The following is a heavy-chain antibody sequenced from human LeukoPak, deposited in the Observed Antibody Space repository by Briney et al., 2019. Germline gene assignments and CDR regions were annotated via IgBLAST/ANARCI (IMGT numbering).Heavy chain of an antibody. CDR1: GFTFDDYG. CDR2: IKQDGSEK. CDR3: ARDRHRYDFWSGYPLGPFDI. V-gene: IGHV3-7*01. Sequence: PGGSLRLSCAASGFTFDDYGMSWVRQAPGKGLEWVANIKQDGSEKYYVDSVKGRFTISRDNAKNSLYLQMNSLRAEDTAVYYGARDRHRYDFWSGYPLGPFDIWGQGTMVTVSS. J-gene: IGHJ3*02. D-gene: IGHD3-3*01.